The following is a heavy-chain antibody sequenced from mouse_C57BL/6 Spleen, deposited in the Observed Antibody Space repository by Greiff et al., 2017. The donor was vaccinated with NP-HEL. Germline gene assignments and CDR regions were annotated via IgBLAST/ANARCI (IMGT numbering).Heavy chain of an antibody. Sequence: EVQLQQSGPELVKPGASVKISCKASGYSFTGYYMNWVKQSPEKSLEWIGEINPSTGGTTYNQKFKAKATLTVDKSTSTAYMQLKSLTSEDSAVYYCARSNYSSLYYYAMDYWGQGTSVTVSS. V-gene: IGHV1-42*01. J-gene: IGHJ4*01. CDR2: INPSTGGT. CDR3: ARSNYSSLYYYAMDY. CDR1: GYSFTGYY. D-gene: IGHD1-1*01.